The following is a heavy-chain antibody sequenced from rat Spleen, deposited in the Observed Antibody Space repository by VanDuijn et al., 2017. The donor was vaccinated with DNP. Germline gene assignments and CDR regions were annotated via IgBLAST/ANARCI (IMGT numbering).Heavy chain of an antibody. CDR3: ASHGF. CDR1: GFTFSNYD. V-gene: IGHV5-25*01. Sequence: EVQLVESGGDLVQPGRSLKVSCAVSGFTFSNYDMTWVRQAPTKGLEWVASISPSGGSTYYRGSVKGRFTISRDNAKSTLYLQMDSLRSEDTATYYCASHGFWGPGTMVTVSS. J-gene: IGHJ1*01. CDR2: ISPSGGST.